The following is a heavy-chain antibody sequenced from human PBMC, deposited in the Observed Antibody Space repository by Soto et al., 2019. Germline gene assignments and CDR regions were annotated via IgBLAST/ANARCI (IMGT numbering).Heavy chain of an antibody. D-gene: IGHD3-16*01. J-gene: IGHJ4*02. CDR1: GGSFSGYY. V-gene: IGHV4-34*01. CDR3: ARGLLGGAAN. Sequence: QVQLQQWGAGLAKPSETLSLTCAVYGGSFSGYYWSWIRQPPGKGLEWIGEIDHSGGTNYNPSLKSRVTRSVVTSKNQFSLKLTSVTAADTAVYYCARGLLGGAANWGQGTLVAVSS. CDR2: IDHSGGT.